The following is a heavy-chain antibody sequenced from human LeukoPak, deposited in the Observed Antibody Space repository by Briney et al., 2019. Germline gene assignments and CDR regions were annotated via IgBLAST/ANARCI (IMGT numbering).Heavy chain of an antibody. Sequence: ASVKVSCKASGYTFTGYYMHWVRQAPGQGLEWMGWINPNSGGTNYAQKFQGRVAMTRDTSISTAYMELSRLRSDDTAVYYCARGRGAGLIRFDYWGQGTLVTVSS. J-gene: IGHJ4*02. CDR3: ARGRGAGLIRFDY. CDR2: INPNSGGT. CDR1: GYTFTGYY. V-gene: IGHV1-2*02. D-gene: IGHD6-19*01.